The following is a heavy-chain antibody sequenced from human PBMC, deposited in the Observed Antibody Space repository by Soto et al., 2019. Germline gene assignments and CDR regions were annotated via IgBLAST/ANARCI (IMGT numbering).Heavy chain of an antibody. CDR3: ARDEEGGGDCDLGY. D-gene: IGHD2-21*01. CDR2: ISRDGSNA. V-gene: IGHV3-30-3*01. Sequence: QVQLVESGGGVVQPGRSLTLSCAASGFTFSSYVIHWVRQTPDKGLEWVAFISRDGSNAYYADSVKGRFTISRDNSKNTLHLEMNSLGAEDTAVDYCARDEEGGGDCDLGYWGQGTLVPVSS. CDR1: GFTFSSYV. J-gene: IGHJ4*02.